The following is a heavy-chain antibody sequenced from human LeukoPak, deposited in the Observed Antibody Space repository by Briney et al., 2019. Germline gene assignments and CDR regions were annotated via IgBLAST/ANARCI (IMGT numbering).Heavy chain of an antibody. Sequence: ASVKVSCKASGYTFTNYDINWVRQATGQGLEWMGYMKPNSGNTGYAQKFQGRVTMTRNTSISTAYMELSSLRSEDTAVYYCAREGTTSTYYYGSGSHGYYGMDVWGQGTTVTVSS. CDR1: GYTFTNYD. D-gene: IGHD3-10*01. CDR3: AREGTTSTYYYGSGSHGYYGMDV. CDR2: MKPNSGNT. J-gene: IGHJ6*02. V-gene: IGHV1-8*01.